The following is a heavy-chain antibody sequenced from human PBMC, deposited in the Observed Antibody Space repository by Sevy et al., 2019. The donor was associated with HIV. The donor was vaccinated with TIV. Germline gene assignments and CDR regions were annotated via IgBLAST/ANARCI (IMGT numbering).Heavy chain of an antibody. V-gene: IGHV3-23*01. CDR2: ISGSGGST. CDR1: GFTFSSYA. Sequence: GGPLRLSCAASGFTFSSYAMSWVRQAPGKGLEWVSSISGSGGSTYYADSVKGRFTISRDNSKNTLYLQMNSLRAEDTGVYYYAKVGCSSTSCAPGYYYYMDVWGKGTTVTVSS. CDR3: AKVGCSSTSCAPGYYYYMDV. D-gene: IGHD2-2*01. J-gene: IGHJ6*03.